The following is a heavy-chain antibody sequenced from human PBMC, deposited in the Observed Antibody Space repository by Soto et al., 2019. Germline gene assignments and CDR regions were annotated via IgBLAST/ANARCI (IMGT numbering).Heavy chain of an antibody. CDR2: ISGSGGST. CDR3: AKGITMIVVVITIDY. Sequence: EVQLLESGGGLVQPGGSLRLSCAASGFTFSSYAMSWVRQAPGKGLEWVSAISGSGGSTYYADSVKGRFTISRDNSKNTLYLQMNSLRPEDTAVYYCAKGITMIVVVITIDYWGQGTLVTVSS. V-gene: IGHV3-23*01. D-gene: IGHD3-22*01. J-gene: IGHJ4*02. CDR1: GFTFSSYA.